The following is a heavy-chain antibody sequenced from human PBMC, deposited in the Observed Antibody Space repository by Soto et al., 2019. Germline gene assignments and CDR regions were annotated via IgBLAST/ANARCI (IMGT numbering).Heavy chain of an antibody. Sequence: GGSLRLSCAASGFTFSSYWMSWVRQAPGKGLEWVANIKQDGSEKYYVDSVKGRFTISRDNAKNSLYLQMNSLRAEDTAVYYCARVTRADFWSGTGAGMDVWGQGTTGTVSS. D-gene: IGHD3-3*01. V-gene: IGHV3-7*01. CDR1: GFTFSSYW. CDR3: ARVTRADFWSGTGAGMDV. CDR2: IKQDGSEK. J-gene: IGHJ6*02.